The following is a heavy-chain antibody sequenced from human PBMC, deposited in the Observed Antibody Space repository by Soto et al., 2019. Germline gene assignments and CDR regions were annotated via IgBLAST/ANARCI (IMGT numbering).Heavy chain of an antibody. V-gene: IGHV3-21*01. D-gene: IGHD4-17*01. Sequence: PGGSLRLSCAVSGFIFSRYSMNWVRQAPGKGLEWVSSIGTSGSYIYDTDSVKGRFTISRDNAKNSLYLQMNSLRAEDTAVYYCARDLNYGLFDYWGQGTLVTVSS. CDR2: IGTSGSYI. CDR3: ARDLNYGLFDY. CDR1: GFIFSRYS. J-gene: IGHJ4*02.